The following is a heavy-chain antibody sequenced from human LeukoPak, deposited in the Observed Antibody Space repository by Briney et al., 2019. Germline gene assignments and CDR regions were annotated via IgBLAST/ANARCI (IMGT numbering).Heavy chain of an antibody. CDR2: IIPIFGTA. Sequence: SVKVSCKASGGTFSSYAISWVRQAPGQVLEWMGGIIPIFGTANYAQKFQGRVTITADESTSTAYMELSSLRSEDTAVYYCASGGYSGYDWDLYYLDYWGQGTLVTVSS. V-gene: IGHV1-69*13. J-gene: IGHJ4*02. CDR3: ASGGYSGYDWDLYYLDY. D-gene: IGHD5-12*01. CDR1: GGTFSSYA.